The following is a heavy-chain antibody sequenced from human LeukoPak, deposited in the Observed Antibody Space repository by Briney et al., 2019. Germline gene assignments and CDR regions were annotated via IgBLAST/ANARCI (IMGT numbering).Heavy chain of an antibody. Sequence: SQTLSLTRTVSGGSISSGGYYWSWIRQHPGKGLEWIGYIYYSGSTYYNPSLKSRVTISVDTSKNQFSLKLSSVTAADTAVYYCARARYDILTGPTDFDYWGQGTLVTVSS. V-gene: IGHV4-31*03. CDR3: ARARYDILTGPTDFDY. J-gene: IGHJ4*02. CDR2: IYYSGST. CDR1: GGSISSGGYY. D-gene: IGHD3-9*01.